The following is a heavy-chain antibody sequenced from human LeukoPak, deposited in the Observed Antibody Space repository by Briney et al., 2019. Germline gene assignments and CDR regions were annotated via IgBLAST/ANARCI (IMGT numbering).Heavy chain of an antibody. Sequence: SETLSLTCSVSGGPISSISYYWGWIGQPPGKGLEWIGNIYSSGSTYNNPSLKSRVIISVDTSKNQFSLKLTSVTAADTAVYYCARQGVVGATGFDYWGQGTLVTVSS. CDR1: GGPISSISYY. D-gene: IGHD1-26*01. V-gene: IGHV4-39*01. J-gene: IGHJ4*02. CDR3: ARQGVVGATGFDY. CDR2: IYSSGST.